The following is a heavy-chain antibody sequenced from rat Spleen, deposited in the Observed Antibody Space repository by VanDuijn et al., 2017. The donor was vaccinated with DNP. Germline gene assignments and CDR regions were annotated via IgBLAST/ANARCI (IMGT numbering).Heavy chain of an antibody. V-gene: IGHV5S13*01. D-gene: IGHD1-11*01. CDR1: GFIFSDYY. Sequence: EVQLVESGGGLVLPGRSQKLSCAASGFIFSDYYMAWVRQAPTKGLEWVAYIRYDGGGNTFYRDSVKGRFTFSRDNAKNTQYLQMDSLRSEDTATYYCTRHPSSGGSNYFDYWGQGVMVTVSS. CDR3: TRHPSSGGSNYFDY. CDR2: IRYDGGGNT. J-gene: IGHJ2*01.